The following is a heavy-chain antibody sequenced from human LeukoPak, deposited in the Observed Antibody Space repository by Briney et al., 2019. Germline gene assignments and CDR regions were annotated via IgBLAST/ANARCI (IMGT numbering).Heavy chain of an antibody. Sequence: GGSLRLSCAASGFTFSSYAVSWVRQAPGKGLEWVTALSDDGGTTYYADSVKGRFTISRDNSKNTLYLQMNSLRGDDTAVYHCAKGPSPGYCSSTSCYYDHWGQGTLVTVSS. CDR2: LSDDGGTT. D-gene: IGHD2-2*01. CDR3: AKGPSPGYCSSTSCYYDH. CDR1: GFTFSSYA. V-gene: IGHV3-23*01. J-gene: IGHJ4*02.